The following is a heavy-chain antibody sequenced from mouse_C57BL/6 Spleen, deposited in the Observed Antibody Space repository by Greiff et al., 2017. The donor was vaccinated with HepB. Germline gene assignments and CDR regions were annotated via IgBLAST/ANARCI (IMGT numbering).Heavy chain of an antibody. Sequence: VQLQQSGPELVKPGASVKISCKASGYTFTDYYMNWVKQSHGKSLEWIGDINPNNGGTSYNQKFKGKATLTVDKSSSTAYMELRSLTSEDSAVYYCARLGGTGPYWYFDVWGTGTTVTVSS. V-gene: IGHV1-26*01. CDR3: ARLGGTGPYWYFDV. CDR2: INPNNGGT. D-gene: IGHD4-1*01. CDR1: GYTFTDYY. J-gene: IGHJ1*03.